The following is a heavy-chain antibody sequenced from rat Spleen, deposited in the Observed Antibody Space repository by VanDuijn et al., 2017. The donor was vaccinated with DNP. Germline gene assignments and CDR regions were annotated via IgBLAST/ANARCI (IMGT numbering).Heavy chain of an antibody. D-gene: IGHD1-12*02. CDR1: EFTFNNYW. CDR2: ITSSGGST. V-gene: IGHV5-31*01. J-gene: IGHJ2*01. Sequence: EVQLVESGGDLVRPGRSLKLSCVASEFTFNNYWMTWFRQAPGKGLEWVASITSSGGSTYYPDSVKGRFTISRDNAKSTLYLQMNSLRSEDMATYYCVRPHYYDGSYPRYWGQGVMVTVSS. CDR3: VRPHYYDGSYPRY.